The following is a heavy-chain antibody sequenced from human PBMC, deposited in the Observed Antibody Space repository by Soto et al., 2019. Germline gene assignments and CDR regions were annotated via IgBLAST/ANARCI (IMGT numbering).Heavy chain of an antibody. CDR3: ARGVQVTVNSYYYYMDV. CDR1: GGSFSGYY. Sequence: QVQLQQWGAGLLKPSETLSLTCAAYGGSFSGYYWSWIRQPPGKGLNRMGEINHRGSTDYNTSLMSGVTISVDTSKNQFSLKLSSVTAADTAVYYCARGVQVTVNSYYYYMDVWGKGTTVTVSS. J-gene: IGHJ6*03. CDR2: INHRGST. V-gene: IGHV4-34*01. D-gene: IGHD4-17*01.